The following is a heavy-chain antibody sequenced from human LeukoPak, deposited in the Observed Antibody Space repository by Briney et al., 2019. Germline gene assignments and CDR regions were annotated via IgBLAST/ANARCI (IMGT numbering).Heavy chain of an antibody. CDR1: GDSLSIYY. V-gene: IGHV4-59*01. Sequence: EALSLTCTVSGDSLSIYYASWVRDPPGRGLEWIGHIYYSGSTNYNPPLKCRVTISVDTSKNQFSLKLSSVTAADTAVYYCAREPHSMKYYYGSGSLAGILDVWGKGTTVTVSS. CDR3: AREPHSMKYYYGSGSLAGILDV. CDR2: IYYSGST. D-gene: IGHD3-10*01. J-gene: IGHJ6*04.